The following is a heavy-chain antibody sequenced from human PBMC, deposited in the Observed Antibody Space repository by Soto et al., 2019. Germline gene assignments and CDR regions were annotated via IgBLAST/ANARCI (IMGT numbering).Heavy chain of an antibody. CDR2: IYPGDSDT. CDR3: ARRDKYYYDSSGYYAPSGYYGMDG. D-gene: IGHD3-22*01. Sequence: PGESLKISCHGSGYSFTSYWICWVRQMPWKGLEWMGIIYPGDSDTRYSPSFQGQVTISADKSIGTAYLQWSSLKASDTAMYYCARRDKYYYDSSGYYAPSGYYGMDGWGQGTTVTVSS. CDR1: GYSFTSYW. V-gene: IGHV5-51*01. J-gene: IGHJ6*02.